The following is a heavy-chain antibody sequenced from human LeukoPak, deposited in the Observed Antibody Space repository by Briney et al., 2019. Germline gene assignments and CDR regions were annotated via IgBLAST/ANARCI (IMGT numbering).Heavy chain of an antibody. J-gene: IGHJ6*03. CDR1: GYTFTSYG. CDR3: ARGRGDYYYYYMDV. V-gene: IGHV1-18*01. CDR2: ISAYNGNT. Sequence: ASVKVSCKASGYTFTSYGISWVRQAPGQGLEWMGWISAYNGNTNYAQKLQGRVTMTTDTSTSTACMELRSLRSDDTAVYYCARGRGDYYYYYMDVWGKGTTVTVSS.